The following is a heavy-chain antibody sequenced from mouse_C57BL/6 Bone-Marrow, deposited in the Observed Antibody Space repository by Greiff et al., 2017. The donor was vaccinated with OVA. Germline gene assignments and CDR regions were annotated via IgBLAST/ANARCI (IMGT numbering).Heavy chain of an antibody. CDR1: GFNIKDDY. CDR2: IDPENGDT. J-gene: IGHJ2*01. Sequence: VQLKESGAELVRPGASVKLSCTASGFNIKDDYMHWVKQRPEQGLEWIGWIDPENGDTEYASKFQGQATITAATSSNTAYLQLSSLTSEDTAVYYCTTESWFDYWGQGTTLTVSS. V-gene: IGHV14-4*01. CDR3: TTESWFDY.